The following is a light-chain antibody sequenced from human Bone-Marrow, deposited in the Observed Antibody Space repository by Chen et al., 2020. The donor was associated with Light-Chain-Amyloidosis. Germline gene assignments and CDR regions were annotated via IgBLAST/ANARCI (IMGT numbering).Light chain of an antibody. CDR1: QDIRNS. CDR2: DAS. J-gene: IGKJ2*03. Sequence: DIQMTQSPSSLSASVGDTVTITCQASQDIRNSLNWYQHKPGKAPKLLVWDASNLETGVPSRFSGRGSGAVFTFTISSLQPEDFATYYCQQYEYLYSFGQGTKLE. CDR3: QQYEYLYS. V-gene: IGKV1-33*01.